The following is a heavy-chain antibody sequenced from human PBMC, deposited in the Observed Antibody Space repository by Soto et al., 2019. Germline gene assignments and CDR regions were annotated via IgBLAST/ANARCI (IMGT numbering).Heavy chain of an antibody. Sequence: PGGSLRLSCAASGFTFSSYAMSWVRQAPGKGLEWVAVISYDGSNKYYADSVQGRFTISRDNSKNTLYLQMNSLRAEDTAVYYCARDPGTVVAAYYFDYWGQGTLVTVSS. CDR1: GFTFSSYA. CDR3: ARDPGTVVAAYYFDY. J-gene: IGHJ4*02. CDR2: ISYDGSNK. V-gene: IGHV3-30-3*01. D-gene: IGHD2-15*01.